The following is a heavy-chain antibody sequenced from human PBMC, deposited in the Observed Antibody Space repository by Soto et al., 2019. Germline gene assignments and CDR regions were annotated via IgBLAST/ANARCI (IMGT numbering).Heavy chain of an antibody. CDR3: ARGPNTEDYFDY. J-gene: IGHJ4*02. D-gene: IGHD2-8*02. CDR1: GGSITSYY. Sequence: SETLSLTCVVSGGSITSYYWSWIRQPPGKGLEWIGYIYYSGSTNYNPSLKSRVTISVDTSKNQFSLKLSSVTAADTAVYYCARGPNTEDYFDYWGQGTLVTVSS. V-gene: IGHV4-59*01. CDR2: IYYSGST.